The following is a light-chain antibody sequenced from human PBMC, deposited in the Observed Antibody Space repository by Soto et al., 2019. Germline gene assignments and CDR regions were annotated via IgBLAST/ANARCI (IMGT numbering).Light chain of an antibody. CDR1: QSVRSN. CDR3: QQRSNWPLT. J-gene: IGKJ4*01. V-gene: IGKV3-11*01. Sequence: IVMTQSPATLSVSPGERATLPCRASQSVRSNLAWYHQRPGQAPRLLIYAASARATGIPARFSGSGSGTDFTLTISSLEPEDFAVYYCQQRSNWPLTFGGGTKVDIK. CDR2: AAS.